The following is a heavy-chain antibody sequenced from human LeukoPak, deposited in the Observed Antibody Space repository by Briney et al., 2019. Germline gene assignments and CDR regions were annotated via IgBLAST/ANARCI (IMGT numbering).Heavy chain of an antibody. Sequence: SVKVSCKASGGTFSSYAISWVRQAPGQGLEWMGGIIPIFGTANYAQKLQGRVTMTTDTSTSTAYMELRSLRSDDTAVYYCAEVSYDHRFDYWGQGTLVTVSS. V-gene: IGHV1-69*05. CDR3: AEVSYDHRFDY. CDR1: GGTFSSYA. D-gene: IGHD5-12*01. J-gene: IGHJ4*02. CDR2: IIPIFGTA.